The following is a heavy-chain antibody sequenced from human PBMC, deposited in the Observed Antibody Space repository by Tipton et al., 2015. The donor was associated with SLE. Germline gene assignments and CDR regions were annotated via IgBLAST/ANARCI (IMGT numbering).Heavy chain of an antibody. CDR1: GFTFSSYA. D-gene: IGHD2-8*02. V-gene: IGHV3-23*03. CDR3: AREDCTGAPCLGDH. Sequence: SLRLSCAASGFTFSSYAMAWVRQAPGKGLEWVSLIYRDGGSTYYADSVQGRFTVSRDNSKNTVHLQMNSLRGEDTAVYYCAREDCTGAPCLGDHWGQGTLVTVSS. CDR2: IYRDGGST. J-gene: IGHJ4*02.